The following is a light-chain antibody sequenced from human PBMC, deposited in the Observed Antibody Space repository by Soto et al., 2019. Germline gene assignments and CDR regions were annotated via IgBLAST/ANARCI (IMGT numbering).Light chain of an antibody. Sequence: QSALTQPASVSGSPGQSIARSCTGTSSDVGSHNLVSWYQQHPGKAPKLIIYDVSNRPSGVSDRFFGSKSGNTASLTISGLQAEDEADYYCSSFTTTNTYVFGTGTKVTVL. CDR1: SSDVGSHNL. CDR3: SSFTTTNTYV. CDR2: DVS. J-gene: IGLJ1*01. V-gene: IGLV2-14*03.